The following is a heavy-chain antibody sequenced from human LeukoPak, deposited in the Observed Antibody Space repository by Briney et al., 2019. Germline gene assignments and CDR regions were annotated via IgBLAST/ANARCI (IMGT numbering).Heavy chain of an antibody. CDR1: GGTFSSYA. Sequence: SVKVSCKASGGTFSSYAISWVRQAPGQGLEWMGGIIPIFGTANYAQKFQGRVTITTDESTSTAYMELSSLRSEDTAVYYCASGGIVVVPAPFVAFDIWGQGTMVTVSS. CDR2: IIPIFGTA. V-gene: IGHV1-69*05. J-gene: IGHJ3*02. CDR3: ASGGIVVVPAPFVAFDI. D-gene: IGHD2-2*01.